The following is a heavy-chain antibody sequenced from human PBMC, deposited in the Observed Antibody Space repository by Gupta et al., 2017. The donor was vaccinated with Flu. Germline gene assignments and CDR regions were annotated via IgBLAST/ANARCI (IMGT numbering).Heavy chain of an antibody. V-gene: IGHV4-34*01. D-gene: IGHD1-26*01. CDR1: GGSSSGYY. CDR2: ISHSGST. Sequence: QVQLQQWGAGLLKPSATLSLTCAVYGGSSSGYYWSWIRQPPGKGLEWIGEISHSGSTNYNPSLKSRVTISADTSKNQFSLKLSSVTAADTAVYYCARSGTSGTIVDIHHKFDYFDYWCQGTLVTVSS. CDR3: ARSGTSGTIVDIHHKFDYFDY. J-gene: IGHJ4*02.